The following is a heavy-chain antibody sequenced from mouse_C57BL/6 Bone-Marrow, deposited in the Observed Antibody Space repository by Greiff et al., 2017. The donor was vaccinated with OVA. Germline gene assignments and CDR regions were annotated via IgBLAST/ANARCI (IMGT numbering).Heavy chain of an antibody. D-gene: IGHD1-1*01. CDR3: ARWDDYGSSYPAWFAY. CDR2: IDPSDSYT. Sequence: QVQLQQPGAELVKPGASVKLSCKASGYTFTSYWMQWVKQRPGQGLEWIGEIDPSDSYTNYNQKFKGKATLTVDTSSSTAYMQLSSLTSEDSAVDYCARWDDYGSSYPAWFAYWGQGTLVTVSA. J-gene: IGHJ3*01. CDR1: GYTFTSYW. V-gene: IGHV1-50*01.